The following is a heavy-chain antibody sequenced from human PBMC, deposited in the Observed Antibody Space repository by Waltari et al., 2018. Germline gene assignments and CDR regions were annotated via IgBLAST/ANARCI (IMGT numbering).Heavy chain of an antibody. Sequence: EVQLVESGGGLVKPGGSLRLSCAASGFPFSSYSMNLVRQAPGKGLEWVSSISSSSSYIYYADSVKGRFTISRDNAKNSLYLQMNSLRAEDTAVYYCARESRSISGYYHDYFDYWGQGTLVTVSS. CDR1: GFPFSSYS. J-gene: IGHJ4*02. CDR2: ISSSSSYI. D-gene: IGHD3-22*01. CDR3: ARESRSISGYYHDYFDY. V-gene: IGHV3-21*01.